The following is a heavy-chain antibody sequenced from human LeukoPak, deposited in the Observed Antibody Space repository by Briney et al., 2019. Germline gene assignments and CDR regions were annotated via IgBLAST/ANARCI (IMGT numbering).Heavy chain of an antibody. V-gene: IGHV3-53*01. CDR3: ARESLPTPGYGSSRVSGFDY. CDR2: IYSGGST. CDR1: GFTASSNY. Sequence: GGSLRLSCAASGFTASSNYMSWVRQAPGKGLEWVSVIYSGGSTYYADSVKGRFTISRDNSKNTLYLQMNSLRAEDTAVYYCARESLPTPGYGSSRVSGFDYWGQGTLVTVSS. J-gene: IGHJ4*02. D-gene: IGHD6-13*01.